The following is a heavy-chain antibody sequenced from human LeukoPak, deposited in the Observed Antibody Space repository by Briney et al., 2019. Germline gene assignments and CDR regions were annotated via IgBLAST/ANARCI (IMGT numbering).Heavy chain of an antibody. CDR1: GFTFSSYG. CDR2: ISYDGSNK. D-gene: IGHD6-19*01. J-gene: IGHJ3*02. Sequence: GGSLRLSCAASGFTFSSYGMHWVRQAPGKGLKWVAVISYDGSNKYYADSVKGRFTISRDNSKNTLYLQMNSLRAEDTAVYYCAKVQWLVDVDAFDIWGQGTMVTVSS. V-gene: IGHV3-30*18. CDR3: AKVQWLVDVDAFDI.